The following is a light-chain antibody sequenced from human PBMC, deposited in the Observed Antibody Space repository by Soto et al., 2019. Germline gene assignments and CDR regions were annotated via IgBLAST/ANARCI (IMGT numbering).Light chain of an antibody. J-gene: IGKJ4*01. CDR1: QSVSSN. CDR3: QRNNNWPPLT. CDR2: DAS. Sequence: EIVMTQSPATLSVSPGERATLSCRASQSVSSNLAWYQQKPGQAPRLLIYDASTRATGIPARFSGSGSGTDFPPTISRLQADDFADYCCQRNNNWPPLTFGGGTKVEIK. V-gene: IGKV3-15*01.